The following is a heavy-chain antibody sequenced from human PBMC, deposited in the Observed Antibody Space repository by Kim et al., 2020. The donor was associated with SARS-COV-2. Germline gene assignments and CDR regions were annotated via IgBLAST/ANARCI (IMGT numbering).Heavy chain of an antibody. CDR3: ARGEDYYDSSGPLDL. CDR1: GYTFTRFA. CDR2: ISTYNGNT. Sequence: ASEKVSCKAAGYTFTRFAISWVRQAPGQGLEWMAWISTYNGNTEFAQNFQGRVPMTTDTSTRTAYMELRSLRFDDTAIYYCARGEDYYDSSGPLDLWGQGTLVTVSS. D-gene: IGHD3-22*01. J-gene: IGHJ5*02. V-gene: IGHV1-18*01.